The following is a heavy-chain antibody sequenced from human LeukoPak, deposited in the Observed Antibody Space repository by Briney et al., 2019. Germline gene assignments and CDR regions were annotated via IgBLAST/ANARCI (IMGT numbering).Heavy chain of an antibody. V-gene: IGHV4-34*01. D-gene: IGHD3-22*01. CDR3: ARWRDYYDSSGYGSYYYYYGMDV. CDR1: GGSFSGYY. CDR2: INHSGST. Sequence: PSETLSLTCAVYGGSFSGYYWSWIRQPPGKGLEWIGEINHSGSTNYNPSLKSRGTISVDTSKNQRSLKLTSVTAADTAVYYCARWRDYYDSSGYGSYYYYYGMDVWGQGTTVTVSS. J-gene: IGHJ6*02.